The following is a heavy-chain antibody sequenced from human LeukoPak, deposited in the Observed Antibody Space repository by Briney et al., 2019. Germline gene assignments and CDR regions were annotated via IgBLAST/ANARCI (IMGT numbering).Heavy chain of an antibody. D-gene: IGHD6-19*01. CDR1: GFTFSSYA. CDR3: AKDLGYSTGWYAFDY. Sequence: GGSLRLSCAASGFTFSSYAMSWVRQAPGKGLEWVSAISRSGATTYYADSVKGRFTIIRDISKNTLSLQMNSLRAGDTAVYYCAKDLGYSTGWYAFDYWGQGTLVTVSS. V-gene: IGHV3-23*01. J-gene: IGHJ4*02. CDR2: ISRSGATT.